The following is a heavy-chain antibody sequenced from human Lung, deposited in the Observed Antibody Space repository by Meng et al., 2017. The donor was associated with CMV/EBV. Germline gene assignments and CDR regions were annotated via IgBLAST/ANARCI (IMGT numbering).Heavy chain of an antibody. CDR2: IRSKAYGGTT. Sequence: SXRLXXTASGFTFGDYAMSWVRQAPGKGLKWVGFIRSKAYGGTTEYAESVKSRFTISRDDSKSIAYLQMNSLKTEDTAVYYSTRKLLSYYYYGMDVWGQGTTVXVSS. CDR1: GFTFGDYA. V-gene: IGHV3-49*04. CDR3: TRKLLSYYYYGMDV. J-gene: IGHJ6*02. D-gene: IGHD2-2*01.